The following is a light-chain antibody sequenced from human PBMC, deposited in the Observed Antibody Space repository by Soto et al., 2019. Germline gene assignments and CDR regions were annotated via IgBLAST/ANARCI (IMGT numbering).Light chain of an antibody. CDR1: QSISSY. Sequence: DIQMTQSPSSLSASVGDRVTITCRASQSISSYLNCYQKKPGKAPKLLIYAASSLQSGVPSRFSGSGSGTDFTLTISSLQPEDFATYYCQQSYSTPHTFGQGTKLEIK. J-gene: IGKJ2*01. CDR2: AAS. V-gene: IGKV1-39*01. CDR3: QQSYSTPHT.